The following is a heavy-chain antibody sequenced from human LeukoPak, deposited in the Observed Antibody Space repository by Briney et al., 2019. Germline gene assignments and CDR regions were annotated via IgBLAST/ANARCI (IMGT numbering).Heavy chain of an antibody. CDR1: GYTFTSYD. CDR3: ARGPLRGYSGYEYNWFDP. CDR2: MNPNSGNT. J-gene: IGHJ5*02. D-gene: IGHD5-12*01. V-gene: IGHV1-8*01. Sequence: ASVKVSCKASGYTFTSYDINWVRQATGQGLEWMGWMNPNSGNTGYAQKFQGRVTMTRNTSISTAYMELSSLRSEDTAVYYCARGPLRGYSGYEYNWFDPWGQGTLVTVSS.